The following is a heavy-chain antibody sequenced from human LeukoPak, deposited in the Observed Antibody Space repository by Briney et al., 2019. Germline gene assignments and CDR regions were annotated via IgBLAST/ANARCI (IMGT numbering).Heavy chain of an antibody. CDR2: IKQDGSEK. V-gene: IGHV3-7*01. J-gene: IGHJ4*02. CDR3: ARDAEVVPAAIDYFDY. D-gene: IGHD2-2*02. CDR1: GFTFSSYW. Sequence: HPGGSLRLSCAASGFTFSSYWMSWVRQAPGKGLEWVANIKQDGSEKYYVDSVKGRFTISRDNAKNSLYLQMNSLRAEDTAVYYCARDAEVVPAAIDYFDYWGQGTLVTVSS.